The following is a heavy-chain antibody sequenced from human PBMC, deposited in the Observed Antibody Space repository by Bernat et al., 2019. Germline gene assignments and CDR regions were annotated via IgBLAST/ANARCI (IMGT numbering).Heavy chain of an antibody. V-gene: IGHV3-30*02. CDR1: GFTFSSYG. J-gene: IGHJ4*02. CDR2: IRYDGSNK. CDR3: AKKGGVGSSGGRVVS. D-gene: IGHD6-6*01. Sequence: QVQLVESGGGVVQPGGSLRLSCAASGFTFSSYGMHWVRQAPGKGLEWVAFIRYDGSNKYYADSVKGRFTISRDNSKNTLYLQMNSLRAEDTAVYYCAKKGGVGSSGGRVVSWGQGTLFTFSS.